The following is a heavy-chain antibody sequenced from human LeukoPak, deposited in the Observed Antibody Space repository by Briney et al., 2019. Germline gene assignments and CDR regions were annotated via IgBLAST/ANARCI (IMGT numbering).Heavy chain of an antibody. D-gene: IGHD3-22*01. V-gene: IGHV1-69*04. CDR3: ARDIEEYYYDSSGSLRY. J-gene: IGHJ4*02. Sequence: SVKVSCKASGGTFSSYAISWVRQAPGQRLEWMGRIIPILGIANYAQKFQGRVTITADKSTSTAYMELSSLRSEDTAVYYCARDIEEYYYDSSGSLRYWSQGTLVTVSS. CDR2: IIPILGIA. CDR1: GGTFSSYA.